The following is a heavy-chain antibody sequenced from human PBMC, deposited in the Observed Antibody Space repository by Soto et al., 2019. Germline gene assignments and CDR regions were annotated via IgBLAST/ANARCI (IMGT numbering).Heavy chain of an antibody. J-gene: IGHJ5*02. V-gene: IGHV4-59*01. CDR1: GGSISSYY. CDR2: IYYSGST. D-gene: IGHD3-3*01. Sequence: SETLSLTCTVSGGSISSYYWSWIRQPPGKGLEWIGYIYYSGSTNYNPSLESRVTISVDTSKNQFSLKLSSVTAADTAVYYCAREGKSTYYDFWSGHSNWFDPWGQGTLVTVS. CDR3: AREGKSTYYDFWSGHSNWFDP.